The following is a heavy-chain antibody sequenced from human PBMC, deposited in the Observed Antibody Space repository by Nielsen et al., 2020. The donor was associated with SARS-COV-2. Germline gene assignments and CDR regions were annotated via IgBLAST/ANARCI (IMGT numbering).Heavy chain of an antibody. V-gene: IGHV3-23*01. CDR1: GFTFRSYV. CDR3: AKVYYGVGSPEDRS. Sequence: GESLKISCAASGFTFRSYVMSWVRQAPGKGLEWVSGISDSGGSTYYADSVKGRFTISRDNSKNTLYLQMNSLRVEDTAVYYCAKVYYGVGSPEDRSWGQGTLVTVSS. J-gene: IGHJ5*02. D-gene: IGHD3-10*01. CDR2: ISDSGGST.